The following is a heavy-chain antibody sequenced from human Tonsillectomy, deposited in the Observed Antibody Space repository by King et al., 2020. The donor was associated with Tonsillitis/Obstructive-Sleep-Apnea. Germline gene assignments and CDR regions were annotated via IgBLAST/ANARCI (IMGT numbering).Heavy chain of an antibody. V-gene: IGHV4-31*03. J-gene: IGHJ6*03. CDR3: AREDCSSTNCGYYYYYYYMDV. D-gene: IGHD2-2*01. Sequence: VQLQESGPGLVKPSQTLSLTCTVSGGSISSGGYYWSWIRQHPGKGLEWIGYIYYSGSTYYNPSLKSRVTISVDTSKNQFSLKLSSVTAADTAVYYCAREDCSSTNCGYYYYYYYMDVWGKGTTVTVSS. CDR1: GGSISSGGYY. CDR2: IYYSGST.